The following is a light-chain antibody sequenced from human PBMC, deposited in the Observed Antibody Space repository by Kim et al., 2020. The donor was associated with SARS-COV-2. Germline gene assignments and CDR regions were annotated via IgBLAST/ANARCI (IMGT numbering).Light chain of an antibody. Sequence: SYELTQPPSVSVSPGQTASITCSGDKLGDKYACWYQQKPGQSPVLVIYQDSKRPSGIPVRFSGSNSGNTATLTISGTQAMDEAVYYCQAWGSSTVVFGGGTQLTVL. CDR3: QAWGSSTVV. CDR2: QDS. CDR1: KLGDKY. J-gene: IGLJ2*01. V-gene: IGLV3-1*01.